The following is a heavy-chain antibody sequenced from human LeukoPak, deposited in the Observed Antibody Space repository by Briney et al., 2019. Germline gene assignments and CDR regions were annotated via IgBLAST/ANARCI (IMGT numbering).Heavy chain of an antibody. CDR1: GYSISSGYY. D-gene: IGHD1-26*01. Sequence: SETLSLTCTVSGYSISSGYYWGWIRQPPGKGLEWIGSIYHSGSTYYNPSLKSRVTISVDTSKNQFSLKLSSVTAADTAVYYCARVWLGSSFDYWGQGTLVTVSS. V-gene: IGHV4-38-2*02. CDR2: IYHSGST. J-gene: IGHJ4*02. CDR3: ARVWLGSSFDY.